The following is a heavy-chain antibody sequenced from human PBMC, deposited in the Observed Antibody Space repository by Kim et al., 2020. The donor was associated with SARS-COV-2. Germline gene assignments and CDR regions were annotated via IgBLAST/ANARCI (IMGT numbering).Heavy chain of an antibody. Sequence: KGPFTISRDNSKNTLSLQMNSLRAEDTAVYYCAKCIDGWYIYYYDGMDVWGQGTTVTVSS. CDR3: AKCIDGWYIYYYDGMDV. J-gene: IGHJ6*02. D-gene: IGHD6-19*01. V-gene: IGHV3-30*02.